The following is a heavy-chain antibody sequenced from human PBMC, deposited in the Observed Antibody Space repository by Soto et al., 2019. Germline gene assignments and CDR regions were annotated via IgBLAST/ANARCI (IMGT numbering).Heavy chain of an antibody. V-gene: IGHV1-18*01. J-gene: IGHJ4*02. CDR1: DYTFTSYD. CDR2: ISAYNGNT. CDR3: ARDRSHDSSGYFDY. Sequence: ASVKVSCKASDYTFTSYDINWVRQATGQGLEWMGWISAYNGNTNYAQKLQGRVTMTTDTSTSTAYMELRSLRSDDTALYYCARDRSHDSSGYFDYWGQGTLVTVSS. D-gene: IGHD3-22*01.